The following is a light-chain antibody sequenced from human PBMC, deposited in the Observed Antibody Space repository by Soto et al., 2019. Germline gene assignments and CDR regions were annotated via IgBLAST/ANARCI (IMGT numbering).Light chain of an antibody. CDR1: SRLLNKNGYTY. J-gene: IGKJ4*01. V-gene: IGKV2-28*01. CDR3: MQGLTNPLT. CDR2: LGS. Sequence: DSVMTQSPLSLSVTLGQPASISCMSISRLLNKNGYTYLDWYLQKPGQSPQVLIYLGSNRASGVPDRFSGSGSGTDFTLKISRVEAEDVGVYYCMQGLTNPLTFGGGTKVDIK.